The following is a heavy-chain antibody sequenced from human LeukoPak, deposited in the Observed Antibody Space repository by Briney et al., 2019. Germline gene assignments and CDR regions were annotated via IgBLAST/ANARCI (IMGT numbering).Heavy chain of an antibody. D-gene: IGHD6-19*01. V-gene: IGHV5-51*01. CDR3: ARVASYNTGWSPSDY. CDR1: GYSFTTSW. J-gene: IGHJ4*02. Sequence: GESLKISCKGSGYSFTTSWIGWVRRMPGKGLEWMGIIYPGDSDTRYSPSFQDQVTISADKSISTAYLQWSSLGASDTAMYYCARVASYNTGWSPSDYWGQGTLVTVSS. CDR2: IYPGDSDT.